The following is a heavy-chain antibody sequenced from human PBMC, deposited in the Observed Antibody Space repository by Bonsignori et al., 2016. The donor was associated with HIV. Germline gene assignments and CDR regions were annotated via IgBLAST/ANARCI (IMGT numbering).Heavy chain of an antibody. J-gene: IGHJ3*02. CDR2: ISSSSSYI. CDR3: ARIFLPEISETHYYDSSGPPRGAFDI. V-gene: IGHV3-21*01. Sequence: VRQAPGKGLEWVSSISSSSSYIYYADSVKGRFTISRDNAKNSLYLQMNSLRAEDTAVYYCARIFLPEISETHYYDSSGPPRGAFDIWGPRDNGHRLL. D-gene: IGHD3-22*01.